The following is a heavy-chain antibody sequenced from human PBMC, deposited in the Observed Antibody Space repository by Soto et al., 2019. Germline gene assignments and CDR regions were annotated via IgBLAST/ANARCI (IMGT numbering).Heavy chain of an antibody. J-gene: IGHJ5*02. CDR1: GYTFTKYD. CDR2: ISAYSGNT. V-gene: IGHV1-18*01. Sequence: QVQLVQSGAEVRKPGASVKVACRASGYTFTKYDVSWVRQAPGQGLEWMGSISAYSGNTNYAQNLQGRVTLTTDTSTITAYMELTSLISDDTAVYYCARGGGGGGAGSDPWGQGTLVTVSS. CDR3: ARGGGGGGAGSDP. D-gene: IGHD3-16*01.